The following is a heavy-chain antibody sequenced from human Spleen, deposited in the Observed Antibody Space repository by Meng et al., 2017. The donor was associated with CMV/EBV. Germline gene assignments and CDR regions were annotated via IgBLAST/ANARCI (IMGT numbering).Heavy chain of an antibody. CDR1: GSISSGGYY. J-gene: IGHJ4*02. D-gene: IGHD2-2*02. CDR2: IYYSGST. Sequence: GSISSGGYYWSWIRQHPGKGLEWIGYIYYSGSTYYTPPLKSRVTISVDTSKNQFSLKLSSVTAADTAVYYCARGVGYCSSTSCYIDYWGQGTLVTVSS. V-gene: IGHV4-31*02. CDR3: ARGVGYCSSTSCYIDY.